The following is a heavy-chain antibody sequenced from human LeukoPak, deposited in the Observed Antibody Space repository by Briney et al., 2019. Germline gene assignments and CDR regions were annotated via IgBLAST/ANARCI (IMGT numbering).Heavy chain of an antibody. J-gene: IGHJ5*02. CDR2: INPNSGGT. V-gene: IGHV1-2*02. CDR3: ARGPRFGELLWHWFDP. CDR1: GYTFTGYY. Sequence: ASVKVSCKASGYTFTGYYMLWMRQAPGQGLEWMGWINPNSGGTNYAQKFQGRVTMTRDTSISTAYMELSRLRSDDTAVYYCARGPRFGELLWHWFDPWGQGTLVTVSS. D-gene: IGHD3-10*01.